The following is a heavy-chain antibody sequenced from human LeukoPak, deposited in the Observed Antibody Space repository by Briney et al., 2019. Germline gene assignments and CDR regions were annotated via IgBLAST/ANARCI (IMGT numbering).Heavy chain of an antibody. CDR3: ARGGYDSPVDY. V-gene: IGHV4-4*02. J-gene: IGHJ4*02. Sequence: WIGEIYHSASTNYTPSLKSRVTISVDKSKNQFSLKLSSVTAADTAVYYCARGGYDSPVDYWGQGTLVTVSS. D-gene: IGHD5-12*01. CDR2: IYHSAST.